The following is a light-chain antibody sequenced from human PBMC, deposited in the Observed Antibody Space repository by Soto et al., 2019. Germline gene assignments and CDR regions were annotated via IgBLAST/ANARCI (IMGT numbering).Light chain of an antibody. J-gene: IGKJ5*01. Sequence: DVVLTQTPLSLSVTPGQPASISCKSSQSLLHSNGYNYLDWYLQKPGQSPQLLIYLGSYRASGVPDRFSGSGSGTEFTLTISSLQPEDFATYYCKQHGQWPITFGQGTRLEIK. CDR3: KQHGQWPIT. CDR2: LGS. V-gene: IGKV2-28*01. CDR1: QSLLHSNGYNY.